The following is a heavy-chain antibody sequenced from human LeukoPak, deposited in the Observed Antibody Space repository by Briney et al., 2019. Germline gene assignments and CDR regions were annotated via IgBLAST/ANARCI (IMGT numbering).Heavy chain of an antibody. CDR2: ISSSSSYI. Sequence: AGGSLRLSCAASGFTFSSYSMNWVRQAPGKGLEWVSSISSSSSYIYYADSVKGRFTISRDNAKNSLYLQMNSLRAEGTAVYYCARVSESGSHFDYWGQGTLVTVSS. CDR1: GFTFSSYS. V-gene: IGHV3-21*01. D-gene: IGHD1-26*01. CDR3: ARVSESGSHFDY. J-gene: IGHJ4*02.